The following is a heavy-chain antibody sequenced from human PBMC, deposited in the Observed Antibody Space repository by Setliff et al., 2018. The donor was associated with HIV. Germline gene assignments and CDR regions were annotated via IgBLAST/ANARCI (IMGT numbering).Heavy chain of an antibody. CDR2: INRSGSA. CDR1: GGSFSGHS. Sequence: SETLSLTCAVYGGSFSGHSWTWIRQPPGKGLEWIGEINRSGSANYNRSLKSRVTMSVDTSKNQFSLKLSSVTAADTAVYYCARIRAEAPGSFGYWGQGTLVTVSS. D-gene: IGHD1-1*01. CDR3: ARIRAEAPGSFGY. J-gene: IGHJ4*02. V-gene: IGHV4-34*01.